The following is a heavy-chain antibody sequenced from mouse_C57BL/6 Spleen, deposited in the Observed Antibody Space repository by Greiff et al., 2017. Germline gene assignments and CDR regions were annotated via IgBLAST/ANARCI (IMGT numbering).Heavy chain of an antibody. CDR1: GYSFTGYY. J-gene: IGHJ4*01. D-gene: IGHD1-1*01. CDR3: ASSFVLRSYAMDY. CDR2: INPSTGGT. V-gene: IGHV1-42*01. Sequence: EVMLVESGPELVKPGASVKISCKASGYSFTGYYMNWVKQSPEKSLEWIGEINPSTGGTTYNQKFKAKATLTVDKSSSTAYMQLKSLTSEDSAVYYCASSFVLRSYAMDYWGQGTSVTVSS.